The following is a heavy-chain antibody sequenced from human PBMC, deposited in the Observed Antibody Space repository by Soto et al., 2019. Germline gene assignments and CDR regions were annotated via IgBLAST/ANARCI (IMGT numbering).Heavy chain of an antibody. CDR2: IYYSGST. CDR1: GGSISSYY. V-gene: IGHV4-59*01. CDR3: ARDYCSGGSCYWYWFDP. J-gene: IGHJ5*02. D-gene: IGHD2-15*01. Sequence: PSETLSLTCTVSGGSISSYYWSWIRQPPGKGLEWIGYIYYSGSTNYNPSLKSRVTISVDTSKNQFSLKLSSVTAADTAVYYCARDYCSGGSCYWYWFDPRGQRTPVTVSS.